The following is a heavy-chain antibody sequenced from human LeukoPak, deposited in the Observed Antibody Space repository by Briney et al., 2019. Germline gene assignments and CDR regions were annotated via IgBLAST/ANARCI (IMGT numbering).Heavy chain of an antibody. D-gene: IGHD3-22*01. CDR1: GFTFDDYA. CDR3: ARGSGYYDRVLDY. V-gene: IGHV3-43*02. J-gene: IGHJ4*02. Sequence: GGSLRLSCAPSGFTFDDYAMHWVRQAPGKGLEWLSLVDKDGGSTYYADSVKGRFTISRDNAKNSLYLQMNSLRAEDTAVYFCARGSGYYDRVLDYWGQGTLVTVSS. CDR2: VDKDGGST.